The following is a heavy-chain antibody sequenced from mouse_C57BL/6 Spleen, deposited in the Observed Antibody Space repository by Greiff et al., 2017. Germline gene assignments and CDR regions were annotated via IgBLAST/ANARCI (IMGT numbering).Heavy chain of an antibody. CDR3: AIPSYYGSSYGYFDV. CDR1: GYTFTSYW. V-gene: IGHV1-69*01. CDR2: IDPSDSYT. D-gene: IGHD1-1*01. J-gene: IGHJ1*03. Sequence: QVQLQQPGAELVMPGASVKLSCKASGYTFTSYWMHWVKQRPGQGLEWIGEIDPSDSYTNYNQKFKGKSTLTVYKSSSNSYMQLSSLTSDDSAVYYCAIPSYYGSSYGYFDVWGTGTTVTVAS.